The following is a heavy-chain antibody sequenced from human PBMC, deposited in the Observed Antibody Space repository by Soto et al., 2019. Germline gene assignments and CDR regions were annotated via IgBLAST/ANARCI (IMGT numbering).Heavy chain of an antibody. CDR2: INPNNGAT. Sequence: QVQLVQSGAEVKKPGASVKVSCKAPRYIFTAYFMHWVRQAPGQGLEWMGWINPNNGATHYGLSFQGRDTMTRDTSISTAYRELSSLRSDDTAVYYCASHAQGARFDPWGQGTLVIVSS. J-gene: IGHJ5*02. CDR1: RYIFTAYF. V-gene: IGHV1-2*02. CDR3: ASHAQGARFDP.